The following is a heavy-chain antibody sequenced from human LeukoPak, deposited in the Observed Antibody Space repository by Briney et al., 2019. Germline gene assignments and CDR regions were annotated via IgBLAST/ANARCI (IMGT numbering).Heavy chain of an antibody. Sequence: PGGSLRLSCAASGFTFDDYGMSWVRQAPGKGLEWVSGINLNGGSTGYADSVKGRFTISRDNAKNSLYLQMNSLRAEDTALYYCARDTPRWDYDILTGYSHPILWGQGTLVTVSS. D-gene: IGHD3-9*01. CDR3: ARDTPRWDYDILTGYSHPIL. CDR2: INLNGGST. CDR1: GFTFDDYG. J-gene: IGHJ4*02. V-gene: IGHV3-20*04.